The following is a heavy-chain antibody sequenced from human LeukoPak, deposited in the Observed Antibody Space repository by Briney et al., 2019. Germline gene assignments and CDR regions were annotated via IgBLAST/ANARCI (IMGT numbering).Heavy chain of an antibody. J-gene: IGHJ6*03. V-gene: IGHV4-38-2*02. CDR2: IYQSGST. CDR1: GYSIRNGYN. CDR3: ARHKDYYYSYMDV. Sequence: SETLSLTCTVSGYSIRNGYNWGWIRLSPGKGLEWLGSIYQSGSTYDNPSLKSRVTISVDTSKNQFSLKLSSVTAADTAVYYCARHKDYYYSYMDVWGKGTTVTISS.